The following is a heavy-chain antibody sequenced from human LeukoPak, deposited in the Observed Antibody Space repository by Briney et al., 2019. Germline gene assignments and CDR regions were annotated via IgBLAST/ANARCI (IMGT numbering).Heavy chain of an antibody. CDR3: AKDWRYCSGGSCPAY. D-gene: IGHD2-15*01. CDR1: GGTFSSYA. V-gene: IGHV1-69*06. CDR2: IIPIFGTA. J-gene: IGHJ4*02. Sequence: GSSVKVSCKASGGTFSSYAISWVRQAPGQGLEWMGGIIPIFGTANYAQKFQGRVTITADKSTSTAYMELSSLRSEDTAVYYCAKDWRYCSGGSCPAYWGQGTLVTVSS.